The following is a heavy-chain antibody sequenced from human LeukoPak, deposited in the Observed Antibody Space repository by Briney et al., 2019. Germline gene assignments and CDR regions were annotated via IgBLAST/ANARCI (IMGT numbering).Heavy chain of an antibody. D-gene: IGHD3-3*01. CDR1: GFIFTNYI. V-gene: IGHV3-7*01. CDR2: IKHDGSEK. CDR3: ATDRGWRTSGYYLYYFEY. Sequence: GGSLRLSCAASGFIFTNYIMSWVRQAPGKGLEWVASIKHDGSEKYYVDSVRGRFTISRDNTMNSLYLQMSSLRAEDTAVYYCATDRGWRTSGYYLYYFEYWGQGTLVTYSS. J-gene: IGHJ4*02.